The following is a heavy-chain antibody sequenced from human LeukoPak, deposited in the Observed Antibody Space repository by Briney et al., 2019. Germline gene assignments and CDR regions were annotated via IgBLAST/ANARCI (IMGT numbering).Heavy chain of an antibody. J-gene: IGHJ3*02. D-gene: IGHD4-17*01. CDR3: AKGLTTVTTLDAFDI. CDR1: EFIFSNYW. V-gene: IGHV3-21*01. CDR2: ISSSSSYI. Sequence: GGSLRLSCTASEFIFSNYWMNWVRQAPGKGLEWVSSISSSSSYIYYADSVKGRFTISRGNSKNTLYLQMNSLRAEDTAVYYCAKGLTTVTTLDAFDIWGQGTMVTVSS.